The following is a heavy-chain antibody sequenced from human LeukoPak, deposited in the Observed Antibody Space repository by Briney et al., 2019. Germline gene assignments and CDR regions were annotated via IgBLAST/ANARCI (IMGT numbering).Heavy chain of an antibody. J-gene: IGHJ5*02. Sequence: ASVKVSCKASGYTCTSYGISWVRQAPGQGLEWMGWISAYNGNTNYAQKLQGRVTMTTDTSTSTAYMELRSLRSDDTAVYYCARGRAAAATGWFDPWGQGTLVTVSS. V-gene: IGHV1-18*04. CDR3: ARGRAAAATGWFDP. CDR2: ISAYNGNT. CDR1: GYTCTSYG. D-gene: IGHD6-13*01.